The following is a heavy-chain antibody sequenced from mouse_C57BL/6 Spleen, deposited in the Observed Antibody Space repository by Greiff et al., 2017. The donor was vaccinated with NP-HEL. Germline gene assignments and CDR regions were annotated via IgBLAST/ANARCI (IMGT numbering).Heavy chain of an antibody. CDR2: INPGSGGT. CDR1: GYAFTNYL. D-gene: IGHD1-1*01. CDR3: ARGNYYGSHHYFDY. Sequence: QVQLQQSGAELVRPGTSVKVSCKASGYAFTNYLIEWVKQRPGQGLEWIGVINPGSGGTNYNEKFKGKATLTADKSSSTAYMQLSSLTSEDSAVYFCARGNYYGSHHYFDYWGQGTTLTVSS. V-gene: IGHV1-54*01. J-gene: IGHJ2*01.